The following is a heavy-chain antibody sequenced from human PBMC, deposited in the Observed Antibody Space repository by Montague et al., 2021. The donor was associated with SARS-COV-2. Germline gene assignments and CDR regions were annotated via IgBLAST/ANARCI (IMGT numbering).Heavy chain of an antibody. V-gene: IGHV4-59*01. CDR3: ARGGYYDTTGYYSVYYYNMDD. CDR2: IFHSCRT. J-gene: IGHJ6*02. D-gene: IGHD3-22*01. CDR1: GGSIDSFY. Sequence: SETLSLTCTVSGGSIDSFYWSWIRRPPGKGLEWIGFIFHSCRTYYNPSLKSRVPMSVDTSKTQVSLRLSSLTAADTAVSYCARGGYYDTTGYYSVYYYNMDDWGQGTTVTVSS.